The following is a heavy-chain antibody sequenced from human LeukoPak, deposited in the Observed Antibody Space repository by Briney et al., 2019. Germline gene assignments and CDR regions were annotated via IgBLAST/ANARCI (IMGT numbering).Heavy chain of an antibody. CDR1: GYTFTRYG. J-gene: IGHJ4*02. V-gene: IGHV1-18*01. CDR2: ISTYNGNT. Sequence: ASLKDACKASGYTFTRYGISWGRQAPGQGLERMGWISTYNGNTNFAQKLQGRVTMTTDTSTSTAYMELRSLRADDTAVYYCARDLVGREHYFDYWGQGTLVTVSS. CDR3: ARDLVGREHYFDY. D-gene: IGHD5-24*01.